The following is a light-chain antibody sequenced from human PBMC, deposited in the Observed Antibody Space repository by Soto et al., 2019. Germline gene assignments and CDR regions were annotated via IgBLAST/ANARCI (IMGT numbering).Light chain of an antibody. CDR1: SFNIGAGYD. CDR2: ANA. Sequence: QSALTQPPSVSAAPGQRVTISCTGSSFNIGAGYDVHWYQLLPGTAPKLLIFANANRPSGVPDRFSGSKSGTSASLAITGLQAEDEADYFCQSYDTSLSAWVFGGGTKSPS. V-gene: IGLV1-40*01. CDR3: QSYDTSLSAWV. J-gene: IGLJ3*02.